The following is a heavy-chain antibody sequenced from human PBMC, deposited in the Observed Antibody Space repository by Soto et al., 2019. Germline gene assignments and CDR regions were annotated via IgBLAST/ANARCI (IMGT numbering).Heavy chain of an antibody. Sequence: SETLSLTCAVYGGSFSGYYWSWIRQPPGKGLEWIGEINHSGSTNYNPSLKSRVTISVDTSKNQFSLKLSSVTAADTAVYYCARVHVMVVAGSTFDYWGHGTLVTVSS. D-gene: IGHD6-19*01. CDR1: GGSFSGYY. J-gene: IGHJ4*01. V-gene: IGHV4-34*01. CDR2: INHSGST. CDR3: ARVHVMVVAGSTFDY.